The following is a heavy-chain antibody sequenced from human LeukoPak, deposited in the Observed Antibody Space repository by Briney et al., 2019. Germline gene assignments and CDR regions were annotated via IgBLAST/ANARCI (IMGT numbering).Heavy chain of an antibody. V-gene: IGHV4-4*02. CDR3: ARHQVGATSPFDY. J-gene: IGHJ4*02. CDR2: MYNSGTG. Sequence: SGTLSLTCAVSGASITSRPWNWVRQPPGKGLEWIGEMYNSGTGTYKPSLRSRVTMFFDESKNHFSLKLNSVTAADTAVYYCARHQVGATSPFDYWGQGTLVTVSS. CDR1: GASITSRPW. D-gene: IGHD1-26*01.